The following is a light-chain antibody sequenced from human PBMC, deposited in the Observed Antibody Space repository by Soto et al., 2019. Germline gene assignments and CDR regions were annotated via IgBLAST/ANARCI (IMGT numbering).Light chain of an antibody. CDR3: QQYDSSPWT. CDR1: QSVSSSY. V-gene: IGKV3-20*01. Sequence: EVLLTQSPGTLSLSPGEISTLSCRSSQSVSSSYLAWYQQKPGQSPRLLIYGASNRASGISDRFSGSGSGTDFTLTIYRLEPEDFAVYYCQQYDSSPWTFGQGTKVDIK. J-gene: IGKJ1*01. CDR2: GAS.